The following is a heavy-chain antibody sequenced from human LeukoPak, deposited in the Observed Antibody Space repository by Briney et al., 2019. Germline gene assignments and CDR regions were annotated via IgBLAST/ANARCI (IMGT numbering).Heavy chain of an antibody. Sequence: ASVKVSCKVSGYTLTELSMHWVRQAPGKGLEWMGGFDPEDGETIYAQKLQGRVTMTTDTSTSTAYMELRSLRSDDTAVYYCARLTGITMNLQHWGQGTLVTVSS. CDR2: FDPEDGET. V-gene: IGHV1-24*01. D-gene: IGHD3-22*01. CDR1: GYTLTELS. CDR3: ARLTGITMNLQH. J-gene: IGHJ1*01.